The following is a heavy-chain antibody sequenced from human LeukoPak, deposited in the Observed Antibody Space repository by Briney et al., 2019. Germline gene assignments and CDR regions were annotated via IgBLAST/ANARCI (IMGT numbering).Heavy chain of an antibody. D-gene: IGHD3-10*01. CDR1: GFTFSSYS. Sequence: GGVLRLSCAASGFTFSSYSMNWVRQAPGKGLEWVSSISSSSSYIYYADSVKGRFTISRDNAKNSLYLQMNSLRAEDTAVYYCARAPLRGVIPFDPWGQGTLVTVSS. J-gene: IGHJ5*02. CDR3: ARAPLRGVIPFDP. CDR2: ISSSSSYI. V-gene: IGHV3-21*01.